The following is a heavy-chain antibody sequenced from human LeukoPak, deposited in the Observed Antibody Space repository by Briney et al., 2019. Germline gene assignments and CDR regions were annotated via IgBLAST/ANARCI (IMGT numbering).Heavy chain of an antibody. CDR3: AREWGVIAVAGGPGY. CDR1: GLSFSKYG. J-gene: IGHJ4*02. D-gene: IGHD2-21*01. Sequence: GGSLTLSCVASGLSFSKYGMHWARQVPGKGLQWLAIIWYDGHNKYYADSVKGRFTISRDNSKNTLFLEMNDLKAEDTAVYYCAREWGVIAVAGGPGYWGQGTLVTVSS. V-gene: IGHV3-33*01. CDR2: IWYDGHNK.